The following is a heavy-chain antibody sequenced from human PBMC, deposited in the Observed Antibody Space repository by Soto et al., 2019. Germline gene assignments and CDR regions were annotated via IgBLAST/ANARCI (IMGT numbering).Heavy chain of an antibody. CDR3: ARHANIVVVPAASFDP. J-gene: IGHJ5*02. D-gene: IGHD2-2*01. CDR1: GYSFTSYW. V-gene: IGHV5-10-1*01. Sequence: PGESLKISCKGSGYSFTSYWISWVRQMPGKGLEWMGRIDPSDSYTNYSPSFQGHVTISADKSISTAYLQWSSLKASDTAMYYCARHANIVVVPAASFDPWGQGTLVTSPQ. CDR2: IDPSDSYT.